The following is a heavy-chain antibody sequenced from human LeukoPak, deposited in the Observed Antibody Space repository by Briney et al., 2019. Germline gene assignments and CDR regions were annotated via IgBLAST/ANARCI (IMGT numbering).Heavy chain of an antibody. D-gene: IGHD4-17*01. V-gene: IGHV3-23*01. Sequence: GGSLRLSCAASGFTFSSYAMNWVRQAPGKGLEWVSAINSGRGGTYYADSVKGRFTISRDNSKNTLYLQMNSLRAEDTAVYYCAKDHTYGDFDYWGQGTLVTVSS. J-gene: IGHJ4*02. CDR3: AKDHTYGDFDY. CDR2: INSGRGGT. CDR1: GFTFSSYA.